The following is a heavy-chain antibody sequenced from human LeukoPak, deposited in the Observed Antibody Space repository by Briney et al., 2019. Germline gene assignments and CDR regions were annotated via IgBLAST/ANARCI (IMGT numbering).Heavy chain of an antibody. CDR1: GFTFDDYA. J-gene: IGHJ4*02. CDR3: AKDGGSIAVAGNPFDY. Sequence: GRSLRLSCAASGFTFDDYAMHWVRQAPGKGLEWVSGISWNSGSIGYADSVKGRFTISRDNAKNSLYLQMNSLGAEDMALYYCAKDGGSIAVAGNPFDYWGQGTLVTVSS. D-gene: IGHD6-19*01. CDR2: ISWNSGSI. V-gene: IGHV3-9*03.